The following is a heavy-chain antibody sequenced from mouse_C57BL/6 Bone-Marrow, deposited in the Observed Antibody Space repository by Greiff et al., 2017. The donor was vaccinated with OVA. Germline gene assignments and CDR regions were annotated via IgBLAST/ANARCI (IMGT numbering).Heavy chain of an antibody. J-gene: IGHJ1*03. Sequence: VQLQQSGAELVKPGASVKLSCTASGFNIKDYYMHWVKQRTEQGLEWIGRIDPEDGETKYAPKFQDKATITADTSSNTAYLQLSSLTSEDTAVYYCAHYYGRYFDVWGTGTTVTVSS. CDR3: AHYYGRYFDV. CDR1: GFNIKDYY. V-gene: IGHV14-2*01. D-gene: IGHD1-2*01. CDR2: IDPEDGET.